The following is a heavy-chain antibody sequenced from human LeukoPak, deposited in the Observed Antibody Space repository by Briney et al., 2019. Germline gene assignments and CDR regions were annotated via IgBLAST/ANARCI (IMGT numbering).Heavy chain of an antibody. Sequence: GGSLRLSCAASGFTFSRHWMTWVRQAPGKGLEWVANIKEDGTKKNYVDSVKGRFTISRDNAKNSLYLQMNSLRAEDTALYYCAKDITPGSGSYPYYYYGMDVWGQGTTVTVSS. CDR3: AKDITPGSGSYPYYYYGMDV. CDR1: GFTFSRHW. D-gene: IGHD3-10*01. V-gene: IGHV3-7*03. CDR2: IKEDGTKK. J-gene: IGHJ6*02.